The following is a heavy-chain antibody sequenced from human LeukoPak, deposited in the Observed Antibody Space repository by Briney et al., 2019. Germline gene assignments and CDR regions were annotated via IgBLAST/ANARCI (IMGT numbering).Heavy chain of an antibody. CDR3: ARDTQGGILTGYPWFDP. D-gene: IGHD3-9*01. V-gene: IGHV3-33*08. CDR2: IWYDGSNK. J-gene: IGHJ5*02. Sequence: GGSLRLSCAASGFTFSSYWMSWVRQAPGKGLEWVAVIWYDGSNKYYADSVKGRFTISRDNSKNTLYLQMNSLRAEDTAVYYCARDTQGGILTGYPWFDPWGQGTLVTVSS. CDR1: GFTFSSYW.